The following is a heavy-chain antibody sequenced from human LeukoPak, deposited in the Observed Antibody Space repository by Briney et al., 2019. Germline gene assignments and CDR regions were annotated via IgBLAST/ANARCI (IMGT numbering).Heavy chain of an antibody. V-gene: IGHV4-34*01. CDR3: ARERVRGIQPYYDFWSGYSSWFDP. D-gene: IGHD3-3*01. CDR1: GGSFSGYY. J-gene: IGHJ5*02. CDR2: INHSGST. Sequence: PSETLSLTCAVYGGSFSGYYWSWIRQPPGKGLEWIGEINHSGSTNYNPSLKSRVTISVDTSKNQFSLKLSSVTAADTAMYYCARERVRGIQPYYDFWSGYSSWFDPWGQGTLVTVSS.